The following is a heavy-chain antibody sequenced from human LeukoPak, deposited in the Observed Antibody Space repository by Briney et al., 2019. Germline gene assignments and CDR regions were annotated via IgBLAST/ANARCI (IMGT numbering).Heavy chain of an antibody. CDR1: GFTFDDYA. CDR2: ISWNSGSI. J-gene: IGHJ4*02. CDR3: ARESNSGSYSGTFDY. Sequence: GGSLRLSCAASGFTFDDYAMHWVRQAPGKGLEWVSGISWNSGSIGYADSVKGRFTISRDNAKNSLYLQMNSLRAEDTALYYCARESNSGSYSGTFDYWGQGTLVTVSS. V-gene: IGHV3-9*01. D-gene: IGHD1-26*01.